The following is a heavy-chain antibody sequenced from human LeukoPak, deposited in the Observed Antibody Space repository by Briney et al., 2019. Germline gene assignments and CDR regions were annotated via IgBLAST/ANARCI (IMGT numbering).Heavy chain of an antibody. J-gene: IGHJ6*03. D-gene: IGHD3-10*01. CDR1: GFTFSGAW. Sequence: GSLRLSCTASGFTFSGAWMTWVRQAPGKGLEWIGEINHSGSTNYNPSLKSRVTISVDTSKNQFSLKLSSVTAADTAVYYCARLLHYYYYYYMDVWGKGTTVTISS. V-gene: IGHV4-34*01. CDR2: INHSGST. CDR3: ARLLHYYYYYYMDV.